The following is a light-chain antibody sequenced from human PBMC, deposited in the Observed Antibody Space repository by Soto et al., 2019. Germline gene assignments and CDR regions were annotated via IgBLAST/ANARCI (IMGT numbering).Light chain of an antibody. V-gene: IGLV2-14*03. J-gene: IGLJ1*01. CDR3: SSYTSSTSNV. CDR1: SSDVGGYNY. CDR2: DVS. Sequence: QSALTQPASVSGSPGQSITISCTGTSSDVGGYNYVSWYQQHPGKAPKLLINDVSNRPSGISDRFSGSKSGNTASVTISGLQAEDEADYYCSSYTSSTSNVLGTGTKVTVL.